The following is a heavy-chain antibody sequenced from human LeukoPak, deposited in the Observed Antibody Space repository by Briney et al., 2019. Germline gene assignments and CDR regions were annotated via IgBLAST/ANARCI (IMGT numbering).Heavy chain of an antibody. J-gene: IGHJ4*02. D-gene: IGHD2-15*01. CDR1: GGSISSNNYY. V-gene: IGHV4-39*01. Sequence: SETLSLTCAVSGGSISSNNYYWGWIHQPPGKGLEWIGTIYSSGSTYYNPSLKSRITISVDASKNQFSLKLSSLTATDTAVYYCARQRYCSRVNCTPHFDHWGQGTLVIVSS. CDR3: ARQRYCSRVNCTPHFDH. CDR2: IYSSGST.